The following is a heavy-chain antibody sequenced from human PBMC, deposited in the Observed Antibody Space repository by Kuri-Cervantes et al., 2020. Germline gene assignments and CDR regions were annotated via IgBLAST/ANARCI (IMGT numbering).Heavy chain of an antibody. CDR3: AHRVAAAGTNWFDP. V-gene: IGHV2-5*02. CDR1: GFPLSTSGVG. Sequence: SGPTLVKPTQTLTLTCTFSGFPLSTSGVGVGWIRQPPGKALEWLALIYWDDDKRYSPPLKSRLTITKDTSKNQVVLTMTNMDPVDTATYYCAHRVAAAGTNWFDPWGQGTLVTVSS. CDR2: IYWDDDK. J-gene: IGHJ5*02. D-gene: IGHD6-13*01.